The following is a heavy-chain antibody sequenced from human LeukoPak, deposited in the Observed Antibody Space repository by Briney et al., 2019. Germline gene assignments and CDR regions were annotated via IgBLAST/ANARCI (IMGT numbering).Heavy chain of an antibody. CDR1: GFTFSDHY. J-gene: IGHJ4*02. CDR2: TRNKANSYTT. Sequence: GGSLRLSCAASGFTFSDHYMDWVRQAPGKGLEWVGRTRNKANSYTTEYAASVKGRFTISRDDSKTSLYLQMNSLKTEDTAVYYCARVTQLLLYDYWGQGTLVTVSS. D-gene: IGHD2-2*02. CDR3: ARVTQLLLYDY. V-gene: IGHV3-72*01.